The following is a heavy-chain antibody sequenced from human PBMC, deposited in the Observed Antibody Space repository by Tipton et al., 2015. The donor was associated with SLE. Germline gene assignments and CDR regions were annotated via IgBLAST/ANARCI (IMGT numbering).Heavy chain of an antibody. CDR3: ARHDGGDYFDM. CDR1: GGSISSHY. Sequence: LRLSCTFSGGSISSHYWSWIRQPPGKGLEWIGYMYYSGSTDYNPSLKSRVTMSVDTSKDQFSLKLSSLTAADTAVYYCARHDGGDYFDMWGQGTMVTVSS. CDR2: MYYSGST. V-gene: IGHV4-59*11. J-gene: IGHJ3*02. D-gene: IGHD3-16*01.